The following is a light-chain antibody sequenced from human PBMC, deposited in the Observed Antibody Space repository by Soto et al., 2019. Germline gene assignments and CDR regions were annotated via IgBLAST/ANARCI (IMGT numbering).Light chain of an antibody. CDR3: SSYGGSNTVV. CDR1: SSDVGGYNY. Sequence: QSALTQPPSASGSTGLSVTISCTGCSSDVGGYNYVSWYQQHPGKAPKLMIYEVSKRPSGVPDRLSGSKSGNTASLTVSGLQAEDEADYYCSSYGGSNTVVFGGGTKVTV. CDR2: EVS. V-gene: IGLV2-8*01. J-gene: IGLJ2*01.